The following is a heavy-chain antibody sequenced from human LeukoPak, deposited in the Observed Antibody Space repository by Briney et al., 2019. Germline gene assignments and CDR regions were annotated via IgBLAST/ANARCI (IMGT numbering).Heavy chain of an antibody. CDR1: GGSISSYY. Sequence: PSETLSLTCTVPGGSISSYYWSWIRQPPGKGLEWIGYIYTSGSTNYNPSLKSRVTISVDTSKNQFSLKLSSVTAADTAVYYCARSRDGGNSEVFDYWGQGTLVTVSS. J-gene: IGHJ4*02. CDR2: IYTSGST. CDR3: ARSRDGGNSEVFDY. V-gene: IGHV4-4*09. D-gene: IGHD4-23*01.